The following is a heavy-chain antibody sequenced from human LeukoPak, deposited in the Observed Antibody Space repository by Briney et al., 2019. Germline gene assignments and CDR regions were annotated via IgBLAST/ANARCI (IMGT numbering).Heavy chain of an antibody. CDR3: AREVAGITMVRGAADY. CDR2: MNPKTGNT. Sequence: ASVKVSCKASGYTFSSYDINWVRQATGQGLEWMGWMNPKTGNTGYAQKFQGRVTITRNTSISTAYMELSSLRSDDTAVYYCAREVAGITMVRGAADYWGQGTLVTISS. CDR1: GYTFSSYD. D-gene: IGHD3-10*01. V-gene: IGHV1-8*03. J-gene: IGHJ4*02.